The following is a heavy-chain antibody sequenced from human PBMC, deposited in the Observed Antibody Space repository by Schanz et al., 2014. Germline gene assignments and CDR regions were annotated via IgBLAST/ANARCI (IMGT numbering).Heavy chain of an antibody. D-gene: IGHD6-13*01. Sequence: GQLVESGGGVVQPGKSLRLSCAASGFNFSSYSLNWVRQAPGKGPEWVANIKHDGSVKDYVDSVEGRFTISRDNAKRSLFLQMNSLRVEDTAVYFCVSQTGSPNYWGQGTLVTVSS. J-gene: IGHJ4*02. V-gene: IGHV3-7*02. CDR1: GFNFSSYS. CDR3: VSQTGSPNY. CDR2: IKHDGSVK.